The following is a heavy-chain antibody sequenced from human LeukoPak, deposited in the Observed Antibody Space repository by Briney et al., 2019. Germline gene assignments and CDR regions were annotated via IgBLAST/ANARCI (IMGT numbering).Heavy chain of an antibody. Sequence: PGGSLRLSCAASGFTFSSYSMNWVRQAPGKGLGWVSSISSSSSYIYYADSVKGRFTISRDNAKNSLYLQMNSLRAEDTAVYYCASGISSWYSPFDYWGQGTLVTVSS. CDR3: ASGISSWYSPFDY. V-gene: IGHV3-21*01. CDR2: ISSSSSYI. J-gene: IGHJ4*02. CDR1: GFTFSSYS. D-gene: IGHD6-13*01.